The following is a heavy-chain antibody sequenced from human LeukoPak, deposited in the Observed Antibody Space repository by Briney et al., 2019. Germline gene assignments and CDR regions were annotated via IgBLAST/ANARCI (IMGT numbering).Heavy chain of an antibody. V-gene: IGHV1-18*01. J-gene: IGHJ4*01. CDR1: GYTFTSYG. CDR3: ARDNRRDGYNDY. D-gene: IGHD5-24*01. Sequence: ASVKVSCKASGYTFTSYGISWVRQAPGQGLEWMGWISAYNGNTNYAQKLQGRVTMTTDTSTSTAYMELRRLRSDDTAVYYCARDNRRDGYNDYWGQEPWSPSPQ. CDR2: ISAYNGNT.